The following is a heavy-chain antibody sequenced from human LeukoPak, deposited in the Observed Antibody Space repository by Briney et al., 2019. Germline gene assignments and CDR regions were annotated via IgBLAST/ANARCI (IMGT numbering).Heavy chain of an antibody. CDR3: ATSSQLGSYNWFFP. D-gene: IGHD6-6*01. J-gene: IGHJ5*02. Sequence: LQTLSLTCAVYGASFSDYYWGCIRQPPGKGLEWIGENDHSGSTNCKPFLKESVTIFRDTSKNQFSLDLASVTAADTAVYYCATSSQLGSYNWFFPWGQGTLVTVP. CDR1: GASFSDYY. V-gene: IGHV4-34*01. CDR2: NDHSGST.